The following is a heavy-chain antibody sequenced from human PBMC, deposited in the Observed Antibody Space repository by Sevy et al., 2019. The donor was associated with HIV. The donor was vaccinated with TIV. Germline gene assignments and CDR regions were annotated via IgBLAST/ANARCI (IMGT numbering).Heavy chain of an antibody. Sequence: SQTLSLTCAISGDTVSSDSAAWNWIWQSAARGLEWLGRTYYRSTWHKDYATSLNSRMTINPDTSKNQFSLQLNSVTPEDTAAYYCARDHNFVLDYWGQGVLVTVSS. D-gene: IGHD1-20*01. CDR1: GDTVSSDSAA. V-gene: IGHV6-1*01. J-gene: IGHJ4*02. CDR3: ARDHNFVLDY. CDR2: TYYRSTWHK.